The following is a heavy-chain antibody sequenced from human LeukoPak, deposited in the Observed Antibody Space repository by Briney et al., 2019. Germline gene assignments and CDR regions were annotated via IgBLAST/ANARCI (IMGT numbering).Heavy chain of an antibody. Sequence: SVKVSCKPSGYTFSAYYMHWVRQAPGQGPEWMGGIIPIFGTANYAQKFQGRVTITADESTSTAYMELRSLRSDDTAVYYCARDLWSAAAGTIAFDIWGQGTMVTVSS. D-gene: IGHD6-13*01. J-gene: IGHJ3*02. CDR2: IIPIFGTA. V-gene: IGHV1-69*13. CDR1: GYTFSAYY. CDR3: ARDLWSAAAGTIAFDI.